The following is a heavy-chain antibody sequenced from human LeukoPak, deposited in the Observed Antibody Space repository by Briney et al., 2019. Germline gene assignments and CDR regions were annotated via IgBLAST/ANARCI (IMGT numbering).Heavy chain of an antibody. CDR1: GFTFSSYG. CDR3: ARANSSSWYDY. CDR2: IWYDGGNK. Sequence: PGGSLRLSCAASGFTFSSYGMHWVRQAPGKGLEWVAVIWYDGGNKYYADSVKGRFTISRDNSKNTLYLQMNSLRAEDTAVYYCARANSSSWYDYWGQGTLVTVSS. J-gene: IGHJ4*02. D-gene: IGHD6-13*01. V-gene: IGHV3-33*01.